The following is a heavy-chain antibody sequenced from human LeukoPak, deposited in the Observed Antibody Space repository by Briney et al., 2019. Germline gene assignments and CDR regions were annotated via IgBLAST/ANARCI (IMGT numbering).Heavy chain of an antibody. J-gene: IGHJ3*01. CDR2: MYYSGST. V-gene: IGHV4-31*03. Sequence: PSETLSLTCTVSGVSISSDKYHWSWIRQRPGKGLEWIGYMYYSGSTSYNPSLRSRVSISLDSPKNQFSLKLNSVSAADTAVYYCATPYCGTISCLDVFDVWGQGKMVTVSP. D-gene: IGHD2-21*01. CDR3: ATPYCGTISCLDVFDV. CDR1: GVSISSDKYH.